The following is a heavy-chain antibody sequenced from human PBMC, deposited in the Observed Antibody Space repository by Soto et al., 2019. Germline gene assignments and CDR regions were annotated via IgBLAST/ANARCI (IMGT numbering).Heavy chain of an antibody. D-gene: IGHD3-16*01. CDR1: GGSISSGGYY. Sequence: PSETLSLTCTFSGGSISSGGYYWNWIRQPPGKGLEWIGYIYYSGSTNYNPSLKSRVTISVDTSKNQFSLKLSSVTAADAAVYYCAGGPMGYDSWGQGTLVTVSS. CDR2: IYYSGST. V-gene: IGHV4-61*08. CDR3: AGGPMGYDS. J-gene: IGHJ4*02.